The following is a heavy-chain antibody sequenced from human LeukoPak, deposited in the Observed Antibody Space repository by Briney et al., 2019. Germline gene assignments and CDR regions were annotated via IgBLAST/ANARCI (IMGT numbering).Heavy chain of an antibody. J-gene: IGHJ4*02. V-gene: IGHV3-13*01. CDR2: IGTAGDT. CDR1: RFTFSSYD. CDR3: ARGRRDYYGSGTDHFDY. Sequence: PGGSLRLSCAASRFTFSSYDMHWVRQPTGKGVEGVSAIGTAGDTYYPGSVKGRFTISRQNAKNSLYLQMNSLRAGDTAVYYCARGRRDYYGSGTDHFDYWGQGTLVTLSS. D-gene: IGHD3-10*01.